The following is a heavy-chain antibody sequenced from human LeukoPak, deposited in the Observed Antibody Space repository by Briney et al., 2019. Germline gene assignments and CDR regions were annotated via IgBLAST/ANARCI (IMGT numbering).Heavy chain of an antibody. CDR2: IYTSGST. J-gene: IGHJ5*02. D-gene: IGHD3-22*01. CDR1: GGSISSGSYY. CDR3: ARAGTYDSSGYYLNWFDP. V-gene: IGHV4-61*02. Sequence: SETLSLTCTVSGGSISSGSYYWSWIRQPAGKGLEWIGRIYTSGSTNYNPSLKSRVTISVDTSKNQFSLKLSSVTAADTAVYYCARAGTYDSSGYYLNWFDPWGQGTLVTVSS.